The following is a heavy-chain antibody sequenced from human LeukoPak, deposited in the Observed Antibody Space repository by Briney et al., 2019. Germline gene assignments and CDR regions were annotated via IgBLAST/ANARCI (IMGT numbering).Heavy chain of an antibody. D-gene: IGHD3-10*01. CDR3: AKGAMVRGVLDY. J-gene: IGHJ4*02. V-gene: IGHV3-23*01. CDR2: ISNSGEST. CDR1: GFTFSDYV. Sequence: PGESLRLSCAASGFTFSDYVMIWVRQAPGKGLEWVSTISNSGESTYYADSVKGRFTISRDNSKNTLFLQMNSLRAEDTAVYCCAKGAMVRGVLDYWGQGTLVTVSS.